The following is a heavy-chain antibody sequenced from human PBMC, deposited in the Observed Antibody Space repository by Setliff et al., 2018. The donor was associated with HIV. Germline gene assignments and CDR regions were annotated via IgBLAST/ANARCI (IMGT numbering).Heavy chain of an antibody. CDR1: GGTFGSYA. CDR3: ARGGYYDSSGKDYYYYYMDV. CDR2: INPSGGST. Sequence: ASVKVSCKASGGTFGSYAVSWVRQAPGQGLEWMGIINPSGGSTSYAQKFQGRVTMTRDTSTSTVYMELSSLRSEDTAVYYCARGGYYDSSGKDYYYYYMDVWGKGTTVTVSS. J-gene: IGHJ6*03. D-gene: IGHD3-22*01. V-gene: IGHV1-46*01.